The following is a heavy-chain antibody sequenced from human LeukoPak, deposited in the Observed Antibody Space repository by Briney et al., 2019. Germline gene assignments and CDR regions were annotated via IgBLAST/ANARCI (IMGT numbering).Heavy chain of an antibody. CDR3: AKMNVLTGYYTPNFDF. J-gene: IGHJ4*02. CDR1: GFSFSSYA. CDR2: ISGCGATT. D-gene: IGHD3-9*01. V-gene: IGHV3-23*01. Sequence: GSLRLFCAASGFSFSSYAMSWVRQAPGEGLEWVSDISGCGATTFYADSVKGRFTISRDNSKNTLYLQMSSLSAEDTAVYYCAKMNVLTGYYTPNFDFWGQGTLVTVSS.